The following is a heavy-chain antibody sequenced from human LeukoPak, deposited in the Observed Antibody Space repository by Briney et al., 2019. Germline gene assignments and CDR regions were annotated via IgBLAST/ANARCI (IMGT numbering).Heavy chain of an antibody. CDR3: AKFGDYGHY. V-gene: IGHV4-4*07. Sequence: SETLSLTCTVSGGSISSYWWSWLRQPAGKELEWIGRIHRSGSTRYNPPLESRVIMSVDASQNHFSLRMTSVTAADTAVYYCAKFGDYGHYWGQGILVTVSS. CDR1: GGSISSYW. CDR2: IHRSGST. D-gene: IGHD4-17*01. J-gene: IGHJ4*02.